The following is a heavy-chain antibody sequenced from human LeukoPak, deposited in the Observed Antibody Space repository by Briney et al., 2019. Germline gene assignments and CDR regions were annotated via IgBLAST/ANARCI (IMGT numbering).Heavy chain of an antibody. V-gene: IGHV3-33*06. CDR1: GFTFSSYG. D-gene: IGHD4-17*01. CDR2: IWYDGSNK. Sequence: PGGSLRLSCAASGFTFSSYGMHWVRQAPGKGLEWVAVIWYDGSNKYYADSVKGRFTISRDNSKNTLYLQMNSLRAEDTAVYYCAKDLTYGDYSFFDHWGQGTLVTVSS. CDR3: AKDLTYGDYSFFDH. J-gene: IGHJ4*02.